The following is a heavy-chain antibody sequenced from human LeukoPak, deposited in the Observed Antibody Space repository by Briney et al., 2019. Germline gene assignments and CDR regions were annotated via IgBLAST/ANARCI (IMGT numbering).Heavy chain of an antibody. CDR3: AFSSVYGGNLDY. CDR2: MNPNSGNT. Sequence: ASVKVSCKASGYTFTSYDINWVRQATGQGLEWMGWMNPNSGNTGYAQKFQGRVTITRITSISTAYMELSSLRSEDTAVYYCAFSSVYGGNLDYWGQGTLVTVSS. V-gene: IGHV1-8*03. CDR1: GYTFTSYD. J-gene: IGHJ4*02. D-gene: IGHD4-23*01.